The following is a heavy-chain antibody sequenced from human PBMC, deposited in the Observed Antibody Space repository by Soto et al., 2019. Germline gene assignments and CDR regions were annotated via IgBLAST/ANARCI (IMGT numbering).Heavy chain of an antibody. J-gene: IGHJ6*02. CDR2: IYWNDDK. CDR3: APISYGDYVCYYYYYYGMDV. CDR1: GFSLSTSGVG. V-gene: IGHV2-5*01. D-gene: IGHD4-17*01. Sequence: GSGRTLGNPAQTLTLTCTFSGFSLSTSGVGVGWIRQPPGKALEWLALIYWNDDKRYSPSLKSRLTITKDTSKNQVVLTMTNMDPVDTATYYCAPISYGDYVCYYYYYYGMDVWGQGTAVTVSS.